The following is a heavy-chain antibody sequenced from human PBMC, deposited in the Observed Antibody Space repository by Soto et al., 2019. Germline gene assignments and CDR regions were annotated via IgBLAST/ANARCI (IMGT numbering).Heavy chain of an antibody. CDR1: GGSFNGYY. Sequence: SETLSLTCAVYGGSFNGYYWTWIRQPPGKGPEWIGDTDHSGSTNYNPSLKSRVTISVDTSKNQFSLKVRSVTAADMAVFYCARAPDKYYFDSWGQGTQVTVSS. J-gene: IGHJ4*02. CDR2: TDHSGST. V-gene: IGHV4-34*01. CDR3: ARAPDKYYFDS.